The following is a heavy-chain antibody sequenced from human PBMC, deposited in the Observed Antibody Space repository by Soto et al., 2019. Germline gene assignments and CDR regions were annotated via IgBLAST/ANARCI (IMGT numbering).Heavy chain of an antibody. CDR1: GFTVSTYY. D-gene: IGHD6-13*01. V-gene: IGHV3-66*01. CDR3: ARVPSSSYHYFDY. Sequence: EVQLVESGGGLVQPGGSLRLCCAASGFTVSTYYMSWVRQAPGKGLEWVSVIYSAGSADFADSVKGRFTVSRDNSKNTLYLQMSSLRAEDTAVYYCARVPSSSYHYFDYWGQGTLVTVSS. J-gene: IGHJ4*02. CDR2: IYSAGSA.